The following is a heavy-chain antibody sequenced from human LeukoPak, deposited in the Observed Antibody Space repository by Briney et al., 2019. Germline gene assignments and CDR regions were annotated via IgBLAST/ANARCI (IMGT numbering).Heavy chain of an antibody. J-gene: IGHJ4*02. CDR1: GGSITNYY. D-gene: IGHD1-1*01. CDR3: ARVGDWNDLVY. Sequence: PSETLSLTCTVSGGSITNYYWSWIRQPPGKGLEWIGYISYTVTSNYNPSLKSRVTISVDTSKNQFSLKLSSVTAADTAVYYCARVGDWNDLVYWGQGTLVTVSS. CDR2: ISYTVTS. V-gene: IGHV4-59*01.